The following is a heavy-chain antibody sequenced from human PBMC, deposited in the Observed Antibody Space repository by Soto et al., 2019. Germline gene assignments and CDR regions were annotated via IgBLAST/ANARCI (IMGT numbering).Heavy chain of an antibody. Sequence: ASVKVSCKASGYTFASNAMHWVRQAPGQRLEWMGWINAGNGNTKYSQKFQDRVTITRDTSASTAYMELGSLRSEDTAIYYCARARDPNWSYIPFDYWGQGTLVTVSS. J-gene: IGHJ4*02. CDR2: INAGNGNT. CDR1: GYTFASNA. CDR3: ARARDPNWSYIPFDY. D-gene: IGHD1-7*01. V-gene: IGHV1-3*01.